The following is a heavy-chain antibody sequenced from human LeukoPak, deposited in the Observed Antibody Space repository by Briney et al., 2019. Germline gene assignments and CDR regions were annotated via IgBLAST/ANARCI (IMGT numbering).Heavy chain of an antibody. CDR1: GFTCSEYY. CDR2: ISSSGSSI. D-gene: IGHD1-14*01. Sequence: VESLRCSSAACGFTCSEYYMSWIRPGQGKGLEFFSFISSSGSSIYYAGFVMGRVTSPRDNAKNVLYLQMNRLRAEDTAVYYCAITETWQPYPDYWGQGTLVTVSS. CDR3: AITETWQPYPDY. V-gene: IGHV3-11*04. J-gene: IGHJ4*02.